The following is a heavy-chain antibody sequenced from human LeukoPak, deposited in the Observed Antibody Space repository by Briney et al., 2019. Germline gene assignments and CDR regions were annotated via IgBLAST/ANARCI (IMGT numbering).Heavy chain of an antibody. Sequence: GGSLRLSCAASGFTFSGYGMHWVRQAPGKGLEWVAVIWYDGSNKYYADSVKGRVTISRDNSNNTLYLQMNSLRAEDTAVYYCARGIPQTGGMLDYWGQGTLVTGPS. CDR1: GFTFSGYG. CDR3: ARGIPQTGGMLDY. J-gene: IGHJ4*02. V-gene: IGHV3-33*01. D-gene: IGHD3-16*01. CDR2: IWYDGSNK.